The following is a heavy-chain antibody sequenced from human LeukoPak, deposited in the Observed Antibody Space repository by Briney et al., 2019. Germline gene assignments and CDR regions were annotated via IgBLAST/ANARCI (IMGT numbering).Heavy chain of an antibody. CDR2: ISSSGTTI. CDR1: GFTVNTYY. CDR3: ARAEGSDYYYYYMDV. J-gene: IGHJ6*03. V-gene: IGHV3-11*04. Sequence: GGSLRLSCAVSGFTVNTYYMTWIRQAPGEGLEWVSYISSSGTTIYYADSVKGRFTVSRDNTKNSLYLQMNSLRAEDTAVYYCARAEGSDYYYYYMDVWGKGTTVTVSS.